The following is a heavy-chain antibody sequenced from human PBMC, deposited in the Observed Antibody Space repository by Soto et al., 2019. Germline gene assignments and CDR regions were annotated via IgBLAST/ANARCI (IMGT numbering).Heavy chain of an antibody. CDR3: AGTVLRYFDWLPGGPDAFDI. J-gene: IGHJ3*02. CDR1: GYTFTSYG. Sequence: ASVKVSCKASGYTFTSYGISWVRQAPGQGLEWMGWISAYNGNTNYAQKIQGRVTMTTDTSTSTAYMELRSLRSDDTAVYYCAGTVLRYFDWLPGGPDAFDIWGQGTMVTVSS. V-gene: IGHV1-18*01. CDR2: ISAYNGNT. D-gene: IGHD3-9*01.